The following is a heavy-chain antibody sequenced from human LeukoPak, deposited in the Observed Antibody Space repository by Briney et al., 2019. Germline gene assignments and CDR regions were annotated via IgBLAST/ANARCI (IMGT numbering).Heavy chain of an antibody. CDR3: ATYYDNGVYYPY. D-gene: IGHD3-22*01. J-gene: IGHJ4*02. CDR1: GDSGSSYH. V-gene: IGHV4-59*08. CDR2: IYYRGRP. Sequence: SETLSLTCSLSGDSGSSYHWGWIRQPPGKGLEWIGPIYYRGRPNYKPSLRSRVTMPVHTSKHQFSLRLDSVTAAHTAFYYCATYYDNGVYYPYWGQGILVTVSS.